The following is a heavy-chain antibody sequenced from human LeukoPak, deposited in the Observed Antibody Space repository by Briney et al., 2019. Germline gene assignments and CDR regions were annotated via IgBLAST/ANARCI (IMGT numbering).Heavy chain of an antibody. CDR1: GFTFSSYA. J-gene: IGHJ4*02. Sequence: GGSLRLSCAASGFTFSSYAMHWVRQAPGKGLEWVAFIRYDGNNKLYADSMKGRFTISRDNSKNILYLHINSLRAEDTAVYYCVKDNPLDYWGQGTLVIVSS. CDR2: IRYDGNNK. D-gene: IGHD1-14*01. V-gene: IGHV3-30*02. CDR3: VKDNPLDY.